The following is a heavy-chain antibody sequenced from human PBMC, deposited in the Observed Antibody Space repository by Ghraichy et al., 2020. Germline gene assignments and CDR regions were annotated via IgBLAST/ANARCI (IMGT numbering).Heavy chain of an antibody. V-gene: IGHV3-7*01. D-gene: IGHD5-18*01. CDR3: ARVRGYNYGSIAFNI. Sequence: GGSLRLSCVASGFTFSRYWMNWVRQAPGKGLEWVADIGHDGLEKYYEDSVKGRFTISRDNAKNSLYLQMNSLRAEDTALYFCARVRGYNYGSIAFNIWGQGTMVTVSS. J-gene: IGHJ3*02. CDR1: GFTFSRYW. CDR2: IGHDGLEK.